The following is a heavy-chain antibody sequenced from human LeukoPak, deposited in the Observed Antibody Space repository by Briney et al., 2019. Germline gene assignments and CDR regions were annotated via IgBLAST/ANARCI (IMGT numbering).Heavy chain of an antibody. CDR2: IYYSGST. D-gene: IGHD3-3*01. J-gene: IGHJ3*02. V-gene: IGHV4-59*08. CDR1: GGSISSYY. CDR3: ARHSTIFGVVIIGVDHDAFDI. Sequence: SETLSLTCTVSGGSISSYYWSWIRQPPGKGLEWIGYIYYSGSTNYNPSLKSRVTISVDTSKNQFSLKLSSVTAADTAVYYCARHSTIFGVVIIGVDHDAFDIWGQGTVVTVSS.